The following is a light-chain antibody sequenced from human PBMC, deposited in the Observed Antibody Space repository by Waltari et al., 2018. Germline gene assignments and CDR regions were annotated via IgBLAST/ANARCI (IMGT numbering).Light chain of an antibody. Sequence: DIVMTQSPDSLAVSRGETATINCNSSQSVLYSSTNKNYLAWYQQKPGQPPKLLIYWASTREAGVPDRFSGSGSGTDFTLTISSLQAEDVAVYYCQQYYSTPLTFGQGTKVEIK. CDR3: QQYYSTPLT. CDR1: QSVLYSSTNKNY. J-gene: IGKJ1*01. CDR2: WAS. V-gene: IGKV4-1*01.